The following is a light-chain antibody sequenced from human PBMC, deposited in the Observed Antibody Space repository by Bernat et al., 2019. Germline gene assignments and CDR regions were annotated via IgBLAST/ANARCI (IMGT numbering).Light chain of an antibody. V-gene: IGKV1-5*03. CDR3: QQYHRFSRT. J-gene: IGKJ1*01. CDR1: ESIIGY. Sequence: DIQMTQSPSTLSASVGDRVTITCRARESIIGYLAGYHRKEGKALNFFFFLGLPLESGVPSRFSGGGSGTDFTLTISGLQPDDSATYYCQQYHRFSRTFGQGTKVEI. CDR2: GLP.